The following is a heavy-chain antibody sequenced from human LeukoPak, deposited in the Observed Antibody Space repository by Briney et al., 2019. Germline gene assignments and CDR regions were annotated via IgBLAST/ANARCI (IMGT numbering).Heavy chain of an antibody. Sequence: GGSLRLSCAASAFTFDDYAMHWVRQAPGKGLEWVSLISWDGGSTYYADSVKGRFTISRDNSKNSLYLQMNSLRAEDTALYYCVRQGDAYYFDYWGQGTLVTVSS. CDR1: AFTFDDYA. J-gene: IGHJ4*02. D-gene: IGHD3-16*01. CDR3: VRQGDAYYFDY. V-gene: IGHV3-43D*03. CDR2: ISWDGGST.